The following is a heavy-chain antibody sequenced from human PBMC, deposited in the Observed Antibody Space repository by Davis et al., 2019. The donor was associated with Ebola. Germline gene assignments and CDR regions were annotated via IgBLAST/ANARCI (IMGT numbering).Heavy chain of an antibody. J-gene: IGHJ4*02. D-gene: IGHD3-22*01. CDR1: AGSISSGDYY. V-gene: IGHV4-61*08. CDR3: ARHLIYNYDGSVYSSPYYFDY. Sequence: MPSETLSLTCTISAGSISSGDYYWSWIRQHPGRGLEWIGYIYYSGSTNYKPSLKSRVTISVDTSKNQFSLKLTSVTAADTAVYYCARHLIYNYDGSVYSSPYYFDYWGQGTLVTVSS. CDR2: IYYSGST.